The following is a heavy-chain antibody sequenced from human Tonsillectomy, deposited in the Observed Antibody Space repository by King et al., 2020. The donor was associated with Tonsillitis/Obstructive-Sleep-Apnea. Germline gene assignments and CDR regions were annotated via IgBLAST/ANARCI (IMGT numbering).Heavy chain of an antibody. D-gene: IGHD6-25*01. CDR1: GYTFTTYY. J-gene: IGHJ6*03. Sequence: VQLVQSGAEVKKPGASVKVSCEASGYTFTTYYIHWVRPAPGQGLEWMGIINPSGGRTNYAHKFQARVTMTRDTPTSTVYMELSSLRVEDTAGYYCARDGDAADFYYMDVWGKGTTVTVSS. CDR2: INPSGGRT. V-gene: IGHV1-46*01. CDR3: ARDGDAADFYYMDV.